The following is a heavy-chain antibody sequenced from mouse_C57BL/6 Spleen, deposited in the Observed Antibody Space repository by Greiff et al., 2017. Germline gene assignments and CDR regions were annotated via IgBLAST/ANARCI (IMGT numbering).Heavy chain of an antibody. Sequence: DVKLVESGGGLVKPGGSLKLSCAASGFTFSSYTMSWVRQTPEKRLEWVATISGGGGNTYYPDSVKGRFTISRDNAKNTLYLQMSSLRSEDTALYYCARHEELGWDGFAYWGQGTLVTVSA. CDR3: ARHEELGWDGFAY. D-gene: IGHD4-1*01. CDR2: ISGGGGNT. CDR1: GFTFSSYT. J-gene: IGHJ3*01. V-gene: IGHV5-9*01.